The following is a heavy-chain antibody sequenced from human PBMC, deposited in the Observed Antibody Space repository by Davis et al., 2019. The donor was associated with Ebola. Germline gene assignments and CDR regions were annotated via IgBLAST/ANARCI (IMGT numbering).Heavy chain of an antibody. Sequence: ASVKVSCKASGYFFTGFYMHWVRQAPGQGLEWMGRINPNNGVADYAQNVQGRVTMTTDTSTSTAYMEVGSLRSDDAAVYYCARAQFPTTSDHWGQGTLVTVSS. CDR1: GYFFTGFY. CDR2: INPNNGVA. V-gene: IGHV1-2*06. CDR3: ARAQFPTTSDH. D-gene: IGHD1-1*01. J-gene: IGHJ4*02.